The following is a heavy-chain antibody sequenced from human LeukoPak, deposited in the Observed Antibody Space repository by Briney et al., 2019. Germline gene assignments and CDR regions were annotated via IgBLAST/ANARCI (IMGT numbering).Heavy chain of an antibody. V-gene: IGHV3-48*01. CDR1: GFTFSSYS. CDR2: ISSINSGE. CDR3: ARKSYYYDSSGYYPLDY. J-gene: IGHJ4*02. D-gene: IGHD3-22*01. Sequence: GGSLRLSCAASGFTFSSYSINWARQAPGKGLEWISYISSINSGEYYADSVKGRFSISRDNAKNSLYLQMNSLRAEDTALYYCARKSYYYDSSGYYPLDYWGQGTLVTVSS.